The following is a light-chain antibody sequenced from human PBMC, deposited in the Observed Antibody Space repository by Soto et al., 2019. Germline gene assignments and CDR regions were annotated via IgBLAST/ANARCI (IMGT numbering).Light chain of an antibody. CDR2: ASS. V-gene: IGKV3-15*01. Sequence: EIVMTQSPATLSVSPGERAXXXXRASQSVGNNLAWYQQKPGQAPRLLIHASSTRATGVPARFSGSGSGTEFTLTISSLQSEDFAVYYCQQYDNWRTFGQGTKVDIK. CDR1: QSVGNN. CDR3: QQYDNWRT. J-gene: IGKJ1*01.